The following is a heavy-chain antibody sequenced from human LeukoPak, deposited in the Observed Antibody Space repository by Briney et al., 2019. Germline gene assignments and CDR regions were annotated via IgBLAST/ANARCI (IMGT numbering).Heavy chain of an antibody. D-gene: IGHD3/OR15-3a*01. CDR2: IYSGGTT. V-gene: IGHV3-53*05. J-gene: IGHJ3*02. CDR1: GFTVSGNY. CDR3: AREDSFDI. Sequence: GGSLRLSCAVSGFTVSGNYMSWVRQAPGKGLEWVSLIYSGGTTYYADSVKGRFTISRDNSKNTLYLQMNSLRAEDTAVYYCAREDSFDIWGQGTMVTVSS.